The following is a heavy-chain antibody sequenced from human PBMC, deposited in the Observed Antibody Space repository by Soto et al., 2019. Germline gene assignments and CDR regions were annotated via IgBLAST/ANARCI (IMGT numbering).Heavy chain of an antibody. D-gene: IGHD6-13*01. J-gene: IGHJ4*02. CDR2: IDPSDSYT. V-gene: IGHV5-10-1*01. CDR1: GYSFTSYW. Sequence: GESLKISCKGSGYSFTSYWISWVRQMPGKGLEWMGRIDPSDSYTNYSPSFQGHVTISADKSISTAYLQWSSPKASDTAMYYCARHPQQQLVPNRHFDYWGQGTLVTVSS. CDR3: ARHPQQQLVPNRHFDY.